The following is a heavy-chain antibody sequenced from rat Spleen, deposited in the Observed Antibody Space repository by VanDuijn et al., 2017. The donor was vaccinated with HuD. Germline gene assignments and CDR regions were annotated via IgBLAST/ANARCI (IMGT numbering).Heavy chain of an antibody. CDR3: ARHRSSYRSFFDY. J-gene: IGHJ2*01. CDR2: ISSDGGRN. CDR1: GFTFNNYW. V-gene: IGHV5-25*01. Sequence: EVQLVESGGGLVQPGRSMKLSCAASGFTFNNYWMTWIRQAPTKGLEWVATISSDGGRNFYRDSVKGRFTISRDNAKSTLYLQMDSLRSEDTATYYCARHRSSYRSFFDYWGQGVMVTVSS. D-gene: IGHD1-2*01.